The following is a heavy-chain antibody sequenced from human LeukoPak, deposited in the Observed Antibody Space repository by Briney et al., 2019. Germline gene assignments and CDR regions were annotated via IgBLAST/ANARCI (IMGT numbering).Heavy chain of an antibody. J-gene: IGHJ4*02. CDR3: ARPNHKDHCSSTSCYRYFDY. D-gene: IGHD2-2*02. CDR1: GFTFSIYW. V-gene: IGHV3-7*01. CDR2: IKHDGSEN. Sequence: SGGSLRLSCAASGFTFSIYWMSWVRQAPGKGLEWVANIKHDGSENYYVDSVKGRFTISRDNAKNSLYLQMNSLRAEDTAVYYCARPNHKDHCSSTSCYRYFDYWGQGTLVTVSS.